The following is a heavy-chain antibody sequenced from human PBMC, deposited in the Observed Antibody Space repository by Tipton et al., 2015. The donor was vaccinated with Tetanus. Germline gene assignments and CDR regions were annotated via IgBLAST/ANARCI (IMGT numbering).Heavy chain of an antibody. Sequence: QLVQSGAEVKKPGESLKISCKGSGYSFTSYWIGWVRQMPGKGLEWMAIIYPGDSDTRYSPSFQGQVTISADKSISISYLQWSSLKASDTAMYYCGRSSYYGGEASWYFDLWGRGTLVTVSS. V-gene: IGHV5-51*01. D-gene: IGHD4-23*01. CDR1: GYSFTSYW. CDR3: GRSSYYGGEASWYFDL. CDR2: IYPGDSDT. J-gene: IGHJ2*01.